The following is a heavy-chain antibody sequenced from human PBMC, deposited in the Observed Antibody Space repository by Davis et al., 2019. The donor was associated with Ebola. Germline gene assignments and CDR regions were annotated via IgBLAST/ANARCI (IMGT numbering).Heavy chain of an antibody. CDR2: IRYDGSNK. CDR3: VKTRSNWWNDALEI. D-gene: IGHD2-8*02. J-gene: IGHJ3*02. Sequence: GGSLRLSCAASGFTFSSYWMNWVRQAPGKGLEWVAFIRYDGSNKYYADSGKGRFTISRDNSKNTLDLQMNSLRPEDTAVYYCVKTRSNWWNDALEIWGRGTMVIVSS. V-gene: IGHV3-30*02. CDR1: GFTFSSYW.